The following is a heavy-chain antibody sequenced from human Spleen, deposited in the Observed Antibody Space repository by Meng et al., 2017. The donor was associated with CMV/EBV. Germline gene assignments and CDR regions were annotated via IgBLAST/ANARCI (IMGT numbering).Heavy chain of an antibody. CDR3: ARGGMYASSWFDS. CDR2: IYYNATS. D-gene: IGHD2-8*01. V-gene: IGHV4-59*01. J-gene: IGHJ5*01. CDR1: GGSIKTYF. Sequence: SETLSLTCTVSGGSIKTYFWSWIRQPPGRGLEWIGYIYYNATSNYNPSLKSRVTISVDTSKNQFSLKLSSVTAADTAVYYCARGGMYASSWFDSWGQGTLVTAPQ.